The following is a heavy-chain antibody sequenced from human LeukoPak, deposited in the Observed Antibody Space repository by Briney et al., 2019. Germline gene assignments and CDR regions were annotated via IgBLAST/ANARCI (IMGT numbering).Heavy chain of an antibody. CDR2: INHSGST. CDR3: ARVTGYMIEDYFDY. D-gene: IGHD3-22*01. CDR1: GGSFSGYY. Sequence: PSETLSLTCAVYGGSFSGYYWSLFRQPPEKGLEWVGEINHSGSTNYNPSLKSRVTISVDTSKNQFSLKLSSVTAADTAVYYCARVTGYMIEDYFDYWGQGTLVTVSS. V-gene: IGHV4-34*01. J-gene: IGHJ4*02.